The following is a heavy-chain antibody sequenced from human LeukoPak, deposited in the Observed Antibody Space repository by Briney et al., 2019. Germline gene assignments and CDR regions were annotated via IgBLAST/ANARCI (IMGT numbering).Heavy chain of an antibody. CDR1: GGSISSGGYY. CDR2: IYYSGST. J-gene: IGHJ3*02. V-gene: IGHV4-31*03. Sequence: SQTLSLTCTVSGGSISSGGYYWSWIRQHPGMGLEWIGYIYYSGSTYYNPSLKSRVTISVDASKNQFSLKLSSVTAADTAVYYCARLVVTANYAFDIWGQGTMVTVSS. D-gene: IGHD2-21*02. CDR3: ARLVVTANYAFDI.